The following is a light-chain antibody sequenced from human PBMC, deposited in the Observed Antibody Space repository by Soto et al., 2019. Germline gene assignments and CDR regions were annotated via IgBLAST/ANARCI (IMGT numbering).Light chain of an antibody. Sequence: QSALTQPASVSGSPGQSITISCTGTSSDVGGYNFVSWYQHHPGKAPKLIIYDVTNRPSGISNRFSGSKSSNTASLTISGLQAEDEADYYCTSYTSSITYVFGTGTKLTVL. CDR3: TSYTSSITYV. CDR2: DVT. J-gene: IGLJ1*01. CDR1: SSDVGGYNF. V-gene: IGLV2-14*03.